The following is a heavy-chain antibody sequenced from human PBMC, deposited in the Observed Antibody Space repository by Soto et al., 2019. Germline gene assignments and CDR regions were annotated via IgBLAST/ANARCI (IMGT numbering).Heavy chain of an antibody. CDR2: IWYDGSNK. V-gene: IGHV3-33*01. J-gene: IGHJ4*02. CDR1: GFTFSSYG. CDR3: ASSIN. Sequence: QVQLVESGGGVVQPGRSLRLSCAASGFTFSSYGMHWVRQAPGKGLDWVAVIWYDGSNKDYADSVKGRFTISRDNSKNTLYLQINSRRADDTAVYYCASSINWGQGTLVTVSS.